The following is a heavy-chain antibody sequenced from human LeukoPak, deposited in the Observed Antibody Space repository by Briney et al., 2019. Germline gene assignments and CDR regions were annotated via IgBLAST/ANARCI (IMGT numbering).Heavy chain of an antibody. J-gene: IGHJ4*02. V-gene: IGHV1-69*13. CDR2: IIPIFGTA. CDR1: GGTFSSYA. D-gene: IGHD3-22*01. CDR3: ARGDYYDSSGYRYYFDY. Sequence: ASVKVSCKASGGTFSSYAISWVRQAPGQGLEWMGGIIPIFGTANYAQKFQGRVTITADESTSTAYMELSSLRSEDTAVYCCARGDYYDSSGYRYYFDYWGQGTLVTVSS.